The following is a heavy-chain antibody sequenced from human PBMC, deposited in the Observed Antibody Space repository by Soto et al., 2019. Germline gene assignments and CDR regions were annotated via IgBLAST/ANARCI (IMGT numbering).Heavy chain of an antibody. CDR2: IYPGDSDT. V-gene: IGHV5-51*01. J-gene: IGHJ6*01. CDR1: GNSFSSYW. Sequence: PGESLKISCKGSGNSFSSYWVAWVRQMPGKGLECMGIIYPGDSDTRYSPSFQGQVTISAVKSISTAYLQWGSLKVSDTAMYYCATPSPPGGIDVWGQGTAVTVSS. D-gene: IGHD2-21*01. CDR3: ATPSPPGGIDV.